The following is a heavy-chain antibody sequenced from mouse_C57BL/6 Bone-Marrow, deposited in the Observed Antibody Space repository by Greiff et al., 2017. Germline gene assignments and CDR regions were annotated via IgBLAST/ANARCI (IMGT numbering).Heavy chain of an antibody. CDR1: GYTFTSYG. CDR2: IDPSDSET. V-gene: IGHV1-52*01. J-gene: IGHJ3*01. CDR3: AHGFAY. Sequence: QVQLQQPGAELVRPGSSVKLSCKASGYTFTSYGMHWVKQRPIQGLEWIGNIDPSDSETYYNQKFKDKATLTVDKSSSTAYMQLSSLTSEDSAVYYCAHGFAYWGQGTLVTVSA.